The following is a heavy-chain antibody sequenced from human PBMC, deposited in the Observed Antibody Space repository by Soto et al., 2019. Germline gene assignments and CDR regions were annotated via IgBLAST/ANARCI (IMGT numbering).Heavy chain of an antibody. CDR3: ARGMGYCVFFLDY. CDR2: INHSGST. CDR1: GGSFSGYY. V-gene: IGHV4-34*01. D-gene: IGHD2-8*02. Sequence: ETLSLTCAVYGGSFSGYYWSWIRQPPGKGLEWIGEINHSGSTNYNPSLKSRVTISVDTSKNQFSLKLSSVTAADTAVYYCARGMGYCVFFLDYWGQGTLVTVSS. J-gene: IGHJ4*02.